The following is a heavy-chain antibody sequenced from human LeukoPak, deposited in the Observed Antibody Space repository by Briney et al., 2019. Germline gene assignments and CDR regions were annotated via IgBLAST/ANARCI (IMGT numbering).Heavy chain of an antibody. Sequence: GGSLRLSCAASGFTFGSYVMSWVRQAPGKGPEWVSAISGDGGTYYADSVKGRFTISRDNSKNTLYLQMNSLGGEDTALYYCARYCGAASCYSGFDYWGQGTLVTVAS. D-gene: IGHD2-15*01. J-gene: IGHJ4*02. V-gene: IGHV3-23*01. CDR1: GFTFGSYV. CDR3: ARYCGAASCYSGFDY. CDR2: ISGDGGT.